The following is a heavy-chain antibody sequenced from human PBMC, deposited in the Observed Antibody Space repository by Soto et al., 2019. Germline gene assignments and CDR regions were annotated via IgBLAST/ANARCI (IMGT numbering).Heavy chain of an antibody. CDR3: AIFISGYEYNSFDP. V-gene: IGHV4-4*02. D-gene: IGHD5-12*01. Sequence: SETLSLTCAVSGGSISSSNWWSWVRQPQGKGLEWIGEIYHSGITNYNPSLKSRVTISVDKSKNQFSLKLSSVTAADTAVYYCAIFISGYEYNSFDPWAQPTLVT. J-gene: IGHJ5*02. CDR2: IYHSGIT. CDR1: GGSISSSNW.